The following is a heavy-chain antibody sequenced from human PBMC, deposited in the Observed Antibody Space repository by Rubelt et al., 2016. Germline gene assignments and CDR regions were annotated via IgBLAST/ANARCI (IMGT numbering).Heavy chain of an antibody. D-gene: IGHD1-26*01. CDR2: INHSGST. CDR1: GGSFSGHF. V-gene: IGHV4-34*01. J-gene: IGHJ4*02. CDR3: ARGLVDFRY. Sequence: QVQLQQWGAGLLKPSETLSLTCAVYGGSFSGHFWSWIRQPPGKGLEWIGEINHSGSTNYNPSLKSRVTISVDTSKNQFSLKLSSVTAADTAVYYCARGLVDFRYWGQGTLVTVSS.